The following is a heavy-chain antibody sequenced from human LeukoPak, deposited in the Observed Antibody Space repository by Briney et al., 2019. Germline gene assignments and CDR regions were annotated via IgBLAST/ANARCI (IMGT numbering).Heavy chain of an antibody. J-gene: IGHJ6*03. D-gene: IGHD4-17*01. CDR3: AREYGDGDYYYYYMDV. CDR1: GFTFSSYW. CDR2: INSDGSST. Sequence: GGSLRLSCAASGFTFSSYWMHWVRQAPGKGLVWVSRINSDGSSTSYADSVKGRFTISRDNAKNTLYLQMNSLRAEDTAVYYCAREYGDGDYYYYYMDVWGKGTTVTVSS. V-gene: IGHV3-74*01.